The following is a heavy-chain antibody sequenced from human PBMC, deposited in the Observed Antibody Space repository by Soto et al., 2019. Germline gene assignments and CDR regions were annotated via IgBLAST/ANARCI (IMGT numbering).Heavy chain of an antibody. CDR1: GFIFSLYV. CDR2: IWDDGRRK. CDR3: ATWQGSLNFHY. V-gene: IGHV3-33*01. J-gene: IGHJ4*02. Sequence: GSLRLCYAASGFIFSLYVMHLVRQAPGKGLEWVAAIWDDGRRKDYADSVKDRLFISRDNSKNTLYLQLDSLRPEDTAVYYFATWQGSLNFHYWGQGTLVTVSS.